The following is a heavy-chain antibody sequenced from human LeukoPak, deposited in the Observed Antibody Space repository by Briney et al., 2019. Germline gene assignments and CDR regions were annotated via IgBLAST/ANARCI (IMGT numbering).Heavy chain of an antibody. Sequence: SETLSLTCTVSGGSISSYYWSWIRQPPGKGLEWIGYIYYSGSTNYNPSLKSRVTISVDTSKSQFSLKLSSVTAADTAVYYCARQNYDFWSGYYTYYYFDYWGQGTLVTVSS. CDR1: GGSISSYY. CDR3: ARQNYDFWSGYYTYYYFDY. V-gene: IGHV4-59*08. J-gene: IGHJ4*02. D-gene: IGHD3-3*01. CDR2: IYYSGST.